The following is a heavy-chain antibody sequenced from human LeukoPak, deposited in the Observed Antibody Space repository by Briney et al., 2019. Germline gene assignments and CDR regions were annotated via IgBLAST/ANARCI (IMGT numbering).Heavy chain of an antibody. Sequence: PGGSLRLSCAASGFTVSSNYMSWVRQAPGKGLEWVSVTYSGGSTYYADSVKGRFTISRDNSKNTLYLQMNSLRAEDTAVYYCARDPNAYGDYYYYGMDVWGQGTTVTVSS. J-gene: IGHJ6*02. CDR3: ARDPNAYGDYYYYGMDV. CDR2: TYSGGST. V-gene: IGHV3-66*02. CDR1: GFTVSSNY. D-gene: IGHD4-17*01.